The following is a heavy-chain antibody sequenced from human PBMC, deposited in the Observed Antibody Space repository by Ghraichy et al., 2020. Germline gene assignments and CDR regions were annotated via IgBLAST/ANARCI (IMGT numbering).Heavy chain of an antibody. CDR3: AKLGITGTSYYFDY. CDR1: GFTFSSYG. D-gene: IGHD1-7*01. CDR2: IRYDGSNK. Sequence: LSLACAASGFTFSSYGMHWVRQAPGKGLEWVAFIRYDGSNKYYADSVKGRFTISRDNSKNTLYLQMNSLIAEDTAVYYCAKLGITGTSYYFDYWGQGTLVTVSS. J-gene: IGHJ4*02. V-gene: IGHV3-30*02.